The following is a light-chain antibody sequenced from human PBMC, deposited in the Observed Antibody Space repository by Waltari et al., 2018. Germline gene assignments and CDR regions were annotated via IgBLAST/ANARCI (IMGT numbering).Light chain of an antibody. CDR2: KNG. Sequence: QSVLTQPPSASGTPGQRVTISCSGSSSNIGKNTVNWYQHLPGTSPKLLIYKNGQRPSGVPARFPGSKSGTSASLAISGLQSEDEADYYCATWDDSLNGWVFGGGTKLTVL. V-gene: IGLV1-44*01. CDR1: SSNIGKNT. J-gene: IGLJ3*02. CDR3: ATWDDSLNGWV.